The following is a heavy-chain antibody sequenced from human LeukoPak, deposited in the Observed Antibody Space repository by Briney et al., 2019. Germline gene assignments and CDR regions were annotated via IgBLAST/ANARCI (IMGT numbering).Heavy chain of an antibody. CDR3: ARYSLVRGWDY. D-gene: IGHD3-10*01. Sequence: GGSLRLSCAASGFTFSHYYMTWIRQAPGKGLEWVSYITTSDDTMYYADSVKGRFTISRDNAKDSLYLQMNSLRAEDTAVYYCARYSLVRGWDYWGQGTLVTVSS. CDR1: GFTFSHYY. J-gene: IGHJ4*02. CDR2: ITTSDDTM. V-gene: IGHV3-11*01.